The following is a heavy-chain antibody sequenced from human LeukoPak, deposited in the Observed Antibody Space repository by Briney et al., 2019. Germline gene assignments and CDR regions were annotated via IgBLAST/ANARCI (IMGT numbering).Heavy chain of an antibody. CDR1: GFTFSSYE. CDR3: ARVAFFNYDY. Sequence: GGSLRLSCAASGFTFSSYEMNWVRQAPGKGLEWVSYISSSGSTIYYADSVKGRFTISRDNAKNSLYLQMNSLRAEDTAVYYCARVAFFNYDYWGQGTLVTVSS. J-gene: IGHJ4*02. CDR2: ISSSGSTI. D-gene: IGHD5-24*01. V-gene: IGHV3-48*03.